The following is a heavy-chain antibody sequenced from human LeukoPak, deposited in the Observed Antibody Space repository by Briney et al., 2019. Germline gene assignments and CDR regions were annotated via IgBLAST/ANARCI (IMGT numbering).Heavy chain of an antibody. Sequence: GRSLRLSCAASGFAFNTYAMHWVRQAPGQGLEWVALIWHDGSHKFYSNSVRGQFTISRDNSKNTVSLQMNNLRPEDTAVYYCAREIFGSGGYPDFWGQGALVTVSS. J-gene: IGHJ4*02. CDR2: IWHDGSHK. V-gene: IGHV3-33*01. D-gene: IGHD3-10*01. CDR3: AREIFGSGGYPDF. CDR1: GFAFNTYA.